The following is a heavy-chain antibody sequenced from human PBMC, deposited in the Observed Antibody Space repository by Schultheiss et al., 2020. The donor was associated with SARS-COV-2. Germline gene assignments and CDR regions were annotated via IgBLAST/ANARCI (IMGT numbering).Heavy chain of an antibody. Sequence: GGSLRLSCAASGFTFSTFPMHWVRHSPGKGLEWVALLSYDGSSQFHADSVKGRFTISRDNSKNTLYLQMNSLRAEDTAVYYCANYNYYYYYMDVWGKGTTVTVSS. CDR1: GFTFSTFP. J-gene: IGHJ6*03. D-gene: IGHD2-2*02. CDR3: ANYNYYYYYMDV. CDR2: LSYDGSSQ. V-gene: IGHV3-30*04.